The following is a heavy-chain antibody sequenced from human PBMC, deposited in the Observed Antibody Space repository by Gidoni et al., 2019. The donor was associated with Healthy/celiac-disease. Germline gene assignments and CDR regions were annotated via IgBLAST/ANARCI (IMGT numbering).Heavy chain of an antibody. CDR2: IKSKPDVVKT. J-gene: IGHJ4*02. CDR1: GFNFSNAG. V-gene: IGHV3-15*01. D-gene: IGHD3-3*01. CDR3: TTPYDFWSGFYY. Sequence: EVQLVEAGGGWVKPGGSLRLSCAASGFNFSNAGMSWVRQAPGKGLEWFGRIKSKPDVVKTDYAAPVKGRLTISRDDSKNTLYLQMNSLKTEYTAVYYCTTPYDFWSGFYYWGQGTLVTVSS.